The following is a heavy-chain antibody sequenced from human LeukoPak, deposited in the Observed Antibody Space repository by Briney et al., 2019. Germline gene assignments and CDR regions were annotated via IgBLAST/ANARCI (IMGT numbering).Heavy chain of an antibody. CDR3: ARDLLYSSSWYGGGDY. D-gene: IGHD6-13*01. J-gene: IGHJ4*02. V-gene: IGHV3-30*04. CDR1: GFTFSSYA. Sequence: GGSLRLSCAASGFTFSSYAMHWVRQAPGKGLEWVAVISYDGSNKYYADSVKGRFTISRDNSKNTLYLQMNSPRAEDTAVYYCARDLLYSSSWYGGGDYWGQGTLVTVSS. CDR2: ISYDGSNK.